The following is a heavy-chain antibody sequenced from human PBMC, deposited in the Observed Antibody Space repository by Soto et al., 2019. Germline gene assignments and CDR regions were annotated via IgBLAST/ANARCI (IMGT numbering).Heavy chain of an antibody. CDR2: IYFTGGT. J-gene: IGHJ5*02. V-gene: IGHV4-61*01. Sequence: SETLSLICSVSGGSVNTGTSYWTWIRQPPGRGMEWIGYIYFTGGTKYNPSLKSRVTMSLDTSSNQFSLRLSAVTTADTAVYFCARLTSSRWFDPWGQGTLVTVSS. D-gene: IGHD2-2*01. CDR1: GGSVNTGTSY. CDR3: ARLTSSRWFDP.